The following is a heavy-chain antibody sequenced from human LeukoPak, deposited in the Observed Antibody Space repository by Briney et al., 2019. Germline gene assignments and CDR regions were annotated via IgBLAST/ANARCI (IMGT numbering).Heavy chain of an antibody. V-gene: IGHV3-7*01. CDR3: VSGFLQWLY. D-gene: IGHD3-3*01. Sequence: GGSLRLSCAASGFSFSSYWMSWVRQAPGKGLEWVANINPDGSNMLYVDSVKGRFTISRDNAKNSLYLQMNNLRAEDAAVYFCVSGFLQWLYWGQGTLVTVSS. CDR1: GFSFSSYW. J-gene: IGHJ4*02. CDR2: INPDGSNM.